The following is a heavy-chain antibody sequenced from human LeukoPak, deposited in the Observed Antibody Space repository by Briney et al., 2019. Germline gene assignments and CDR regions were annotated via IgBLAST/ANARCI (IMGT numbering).Heavy chain of an antibody. CDR1: GFTFRTYA. D-gene: IGHD2-2*01. J-gene: IGHJ4*02. CDR3: AKDFFDSSSCYCFDY. CDR2: ISGSGGST. Sequence: GGSLRLSCAASGFTFRTYAMSWVRQPPGKGLEWVSAISGSGGSTYYAESVKGRLTISRDNSKHTLYLEMNSLRAVDTAVYYCAKDFFDSSSCYCFDYWGQGTLVTVSS. V-gene: IGHV3-23*01.